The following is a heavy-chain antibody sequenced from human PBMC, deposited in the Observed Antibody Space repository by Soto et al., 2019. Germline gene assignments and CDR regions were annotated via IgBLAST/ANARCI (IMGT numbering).Heavy chain of an antibody. Sequence: TLSLTCTVSGVSINRGDYYWSCIRHPPGKGLEWIAYISYIVSTYFNPSLKSRVTISEVTSKNQFSLKLSSVTAADTAVYFCARGQKSSGYYYFDYWGQGTLVTVSS. CDR1: GVSINRGDYY. V-gene: IGHV4-30-4*01. J-gene: IGHJ4*02. CDR2: ISYIVST. CDR3: ARGQKSSGYYYFDY. D-gene: IGHD3-22*01.